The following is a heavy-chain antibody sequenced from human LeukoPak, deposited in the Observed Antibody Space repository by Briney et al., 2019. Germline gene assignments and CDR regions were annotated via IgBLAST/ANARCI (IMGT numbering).Heavy chain of an antibody. CDR3: ARRIASSGKGFDY. Sequence: NASETLSLTCTVSGGSISSYYWSWIRQAPGKGLEWIGYISYTGSTNYNPSLKSRVTISGDMSKSQFSLKLSSVTAADTAVYYCARRIASSGKGFDYWGQGTLATVSS. D-gene: IGHD6-13*01. V-gene: IGHV4-59*01. CDR1: GGSISSYY. CDR2: ISYTGST. J-gene: IGHJ4*02.